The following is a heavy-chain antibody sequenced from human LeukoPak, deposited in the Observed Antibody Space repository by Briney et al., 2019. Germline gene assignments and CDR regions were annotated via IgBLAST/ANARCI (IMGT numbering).Heavy chain of an antibody. V-gene: IGHV3-49*03. Sequence: PGGSLRLSCAASGFTFSSYAMSWFRQAPGKGLEWVGFIRSKAYGGTTEYAASVKGRFTISRDDSKSIAYLQMNTLKTEDTAVYYCTRPGSSLNYWYFDLWGRGTLVTVSS. CDR2: IRSKAYGGTT. D-gene: IGHD1-14*01. J-gene: IGHJ2*01. CDR1: GFTFSSYA. CDR3: TRPGSSLNYWYFDL.